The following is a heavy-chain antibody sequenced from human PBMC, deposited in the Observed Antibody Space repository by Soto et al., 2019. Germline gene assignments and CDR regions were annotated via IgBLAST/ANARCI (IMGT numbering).Heavy chain of an antibody. D-gene: IGHD6-13*01. Sequence: QVQLVQSGAEVKKPGASVKVSCKASGYTFTSYGISWVRQAPGQGLEWMGWISAYNGNTNYAQKLQGRVTMTTDTSTSAANKELRSLRADDTAVYYWARESSSICHAYWGKGTLVTVSS. CDR1: GYTFTSYG. CDR2: ISAYNGNT. CDR3: ARESSSICHAY. J-gene: IGHJ4*02. V-gene: IGHV1-18*01.